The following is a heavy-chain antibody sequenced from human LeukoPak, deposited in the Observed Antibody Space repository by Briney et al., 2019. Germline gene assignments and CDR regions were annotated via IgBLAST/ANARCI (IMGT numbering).Heavy chain of an antibody. CDR1: GFTFSGSA. J-gene: IGHJ4*02. CDR2: IRSKANSYAT. CDR3: TSDDIVVIPAATARGYSYGYVVY. D-gene: IGHD2-2*01. Sequence: GGSLRLSCAASGFTFSGSAMHWVRQASGKGLEWVGRIRSKANSYATAYAASVKGRLTISRDDSKNTAYLQMNSLKTEDTAVYYCTSDDIVVIPAATARGYSYGYVVYWGQGTLVTVSS. V-gene: IGHV3-73*01.